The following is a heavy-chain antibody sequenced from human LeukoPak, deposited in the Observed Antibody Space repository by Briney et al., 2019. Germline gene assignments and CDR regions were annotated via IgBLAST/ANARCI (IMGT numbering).Heavy chain of an antibody. CDR1: GFTFSSYA. V-gene: IGHV3-23*01. CDR2: ISGSGGST. D-gene: IGHD3-3*01. Sequence: GGSLRLSCAAPGFTFSSYAMSWVRQAPGKGLEWVSAISGSGGSTYYADSVKGRFTISRDNSKNTLYLQMNSLRAEDTAVYYCAKNHDFWSGAPDYWGQGTLVTVSS. J-gene: IGHJ4*02. CDR3: AKNHDFWSGAPDY.